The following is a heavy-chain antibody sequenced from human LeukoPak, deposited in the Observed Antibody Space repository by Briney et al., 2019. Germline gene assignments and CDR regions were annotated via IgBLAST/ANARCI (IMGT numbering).Heavy chain of an antibody. CDR3: ARDRWNDSLGFRGLDV. D-gene: IGHD1-1*01. CDR1: GGSIDTGDSY. CDR2: ISHSGTT. V-gene: IGHV4-31*03. Sequence: SQTLSLTCSVSGGSIDTGDSYWTWIRQHPGKGLEWIVYISHSGTTRYNWSLQSRLTISIDTSKNEFSLKLSSVTAADTAVYFCARDRWNDSLGFRGLDVWGQGTTVAVSS. J-gene: IGHJ6*02.